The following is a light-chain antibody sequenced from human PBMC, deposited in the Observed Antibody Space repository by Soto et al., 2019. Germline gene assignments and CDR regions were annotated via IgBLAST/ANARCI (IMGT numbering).Light chain of an antibody. J-gene: IGKJ4*01. CDR1: QSVGSSF. Sequence: EIVLTQSPDTLSLSPGERATLSCRASQSVGSSFLAWYQQKPGQAPRLLIYRTSTRATGIPDRFTGSGSGTDFTLTISRLEPEDIAVYYCQQYGNSPLTFGGGTKVEIK. CDR2: RTS. V-gene: IGKV3-20*01. CDR3: QQYGNSPLT.